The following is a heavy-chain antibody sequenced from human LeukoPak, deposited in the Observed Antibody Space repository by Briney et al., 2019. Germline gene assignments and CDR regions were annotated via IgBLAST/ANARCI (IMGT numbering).Heavy chain of an antibody. CDR3: AKDRDPSGHDAFDI. J-gene: IGHJ3*02. Sequence: PGRSLRLSCAASGFTFDDYAMHWVRQAPGKGLEWVSGISWNSGSIGYADSVKGRFTISRDNAKNSLYLQMNSLRAEDTAVYYCAKDRDPSGHDAFDIWGQGTMVTVSS. CDR2: ISWNSGSI. V-gene: IGHV3-9*01. CDR1: GFTFDDYA. D-gene: IGHD3-3*01.